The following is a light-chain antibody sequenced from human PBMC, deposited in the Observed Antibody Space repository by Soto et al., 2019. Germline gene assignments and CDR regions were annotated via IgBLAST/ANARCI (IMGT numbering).Light chain of an antibody. V-gene: IGKV1-5*01. CDR3: PQYNSYFNP. CDR2: DAS. CDR1: QSISSL. Sequence: RVTLSAAAVSAYVGDRVTITCRASQSISSLLAWYQHKPGKAPKLLIYDASSLESGVPSRFSGSGSGTEFTLTISSLQPDDFTPYYCPQYNSYFNPSAQRTKV. J-gene: IGKJ1*01.